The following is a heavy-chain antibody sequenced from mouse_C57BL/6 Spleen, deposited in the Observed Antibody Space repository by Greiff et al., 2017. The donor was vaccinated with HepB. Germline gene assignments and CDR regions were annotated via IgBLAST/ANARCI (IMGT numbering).Heavy chain of an antibody. V-gene: IGHV3-8*01. D-gene: IGHD3-3*01. Sequence: EVQLQQSGPGLAKPSQTLSLTCSVTGYSIPSDYWNWIRKFPGNKLEYMGYISYSGSTYYNPSLKSRISITRDTSKNQYYLQLNSVTTEDTATYYCAGGRRSYAMDYWGQGTSVTVSS. CDR3: AGGRRSYAMDY. CDR1: GYSIPSDY. CDR2: ISYSGST. J-gene: IGHJ4*01.